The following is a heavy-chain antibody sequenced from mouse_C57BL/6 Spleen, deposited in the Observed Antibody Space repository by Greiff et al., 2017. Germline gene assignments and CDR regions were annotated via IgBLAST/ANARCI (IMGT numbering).Heavy chain of an antibody. V-gene: IGHV1-81*01. D-gene: IGHD1-1*01. J-gene: IGHJ4*01. Sequence: QVQLQQSGAELARPGASVKLSCKASGYTFTSYGISWVKQRTGQGLEWIGEIYPRSGNTYYNEKFKGKATLTADKSSSTAYMELRSLTSEDAAFYCCARSHYYGSSYPYYYAMDYWGQGTSVTVSS. CDR1: GYTFTSYG. CDR3: ARSHYYGSSYPYYYAMDY. CDR2: IYPRSGNT.